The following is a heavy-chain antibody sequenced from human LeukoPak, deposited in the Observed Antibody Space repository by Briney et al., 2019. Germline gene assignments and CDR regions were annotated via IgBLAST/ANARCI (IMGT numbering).Heavy chain of an antibody. CDR1: GGSISSSSYY. D-gene: IGHD1-26*01. CDR2: IYYSGST. J-gene: IGHJ4*02. V-gene: IGHV4-39*01. Sequence: SETLSLTCTFSGGSISSSSYYWGWIRQPPGKGLEWIGSIYYSGSTYYNPSLKSRVTISVDTSKNQFSLKLSSVTAADTAVYYCATSGSYYRVFDYWGQGTLVTVSS. CDR3: ATSGSYYRVFDY.